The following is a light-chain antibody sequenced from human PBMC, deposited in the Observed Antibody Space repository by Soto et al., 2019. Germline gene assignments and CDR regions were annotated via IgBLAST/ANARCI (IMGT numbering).Light chain of an antibody. J-gene: IGLJ1*01. Sequence: QSAQTQPPSASGTPGQRVTISCSGSSSNVGGNPVNWYQHVPTTAPKLLIYTNTQRPSGVPDRFSGSKSGTSASLAISGLQSEDEADYYCASWDDSLNGPVFGTGTKVTVL. V-gene: IGLV1-44*01. CDR1: SSNVGGNP. CDR3: ASWDDSLNGPV. CDR2: TNT.